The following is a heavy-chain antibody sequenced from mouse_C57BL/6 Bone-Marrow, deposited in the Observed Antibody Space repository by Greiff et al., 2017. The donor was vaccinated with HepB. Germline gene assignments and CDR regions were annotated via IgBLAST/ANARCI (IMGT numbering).Heavy chain of an antibody. CDR3: ARERGIYYYGSSYGYYAMDY. CDR2: ISYDGSN. Sequence: VQLKESGPGLVKPSQSLSLTCSVTGYSITSGYYWNWIRQFPGNKLEWMGYISYDGSNNYNPSLKNRISITRDTSKNQFFLKLNSVTTEDTATYYCARERGIYYYGSSYGYYAMDYWGQGTSVTVSS. CDR1: GYSITSGYY. J-gene: IGHJ4*01. D-gene: IGHD1-1*01. V-gene: IGHV3-6*01.